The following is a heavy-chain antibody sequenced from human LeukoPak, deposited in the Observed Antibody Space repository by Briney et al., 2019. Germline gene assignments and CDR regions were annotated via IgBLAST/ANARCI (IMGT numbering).Heavy chain of an antibody. CDR2: ISGSGGST. V-gene: IGHV3-23*01. Sequence: GGSLRLSCAASGFTFSSYGMSWVRQAPGKGLEWVSAISGSGGSTYYADSVKGRFTISRDNSKNTLYLQMNSLRAEDTAVYYCAKANHRGFWSGWGTIYFDYWGQGTLVTVSS. D-gene: IGHD3-3*01. J-gene: IGHJ4*02. CDR1: GFTFSSYG. CDR3: AKANHRGFWSGWGTIYFDY.